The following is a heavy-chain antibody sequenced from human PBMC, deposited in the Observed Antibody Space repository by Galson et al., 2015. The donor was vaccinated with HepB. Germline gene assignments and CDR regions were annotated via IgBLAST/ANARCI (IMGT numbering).Heavy chain of an antibody. CDR2: ISAYNGNT. D-gene: IGHD5-24*01. J-gene: IGHJ4*02. CDR1: GYTFTSYG. V-gene: IGHV1-18*01. CDR3: ARDRRDGYNYHGMCGY. Sequence: SVKVSCKASGYTFTSYGISWVRQAPGQGLEWMGWISAYNGNTNYAQKLQGRVTMTTDTSTSTAYMELRSLRSDDTAVYYCARDRRDGYNYHGMCGYWGQGTLVTVSS.